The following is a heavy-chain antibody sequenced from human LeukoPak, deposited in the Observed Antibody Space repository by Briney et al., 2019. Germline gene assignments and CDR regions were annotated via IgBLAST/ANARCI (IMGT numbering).Heavy chain of an antibody. CDR1: IDSFSNYH. V-gene: IGHV4-34*01. D-gene: IGHD1-26*01. CDR3: ARGQGATVPQVGXNWFDP. Sequence: PSETLSLTCAVYIDSFSNYHWNWIRQTPAKGMEWIGEVNESGGTNISPSLRSRVILSVDTSKNQFSLKLISVTVADTAIYYCARGQGATVPQVGXNWFDPXXXXTRVTVSX. J-gene: IGHJ5*02. CDR2: VNESGGT.